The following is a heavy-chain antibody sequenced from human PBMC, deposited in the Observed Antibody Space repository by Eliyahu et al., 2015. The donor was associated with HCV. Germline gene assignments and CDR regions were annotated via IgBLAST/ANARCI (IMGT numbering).Heavy chain of an antibody. CDR3: ARITIVVGKRTEYYFDY. CDR1: GFSLSTSGMR. D-gene: IGHD2-21*01. J-gene: IGHJ4*02. CDR2: IDWDDDK. V-gene: IGHV2-70*04. Sequence: QVTLKESGPALVKPTQTLTLTCTFSGFSLSTSGMRVSWIRQPPGKALEWLARIDWDDDKFYSTSLKTRLTISKDTSKNQVVLTMTNMDPVDTATYYCARITIVVGKRTEYYFDYWGQGTLVTVSS.